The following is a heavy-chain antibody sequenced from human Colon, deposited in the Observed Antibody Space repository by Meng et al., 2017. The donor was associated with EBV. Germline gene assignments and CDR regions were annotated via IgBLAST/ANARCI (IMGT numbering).Heavy chain of an antibody. D-gene: IGHD6-13*01. CDR3: AREENNSGWYYH. CDR2: IYYSGST. J-gene: IGHJ4*02. V-gene: IGHV4-30-4*01. CDR1: GGSISNGGYY. Sequence: HVQLQGSGAGVVKASQTVSLTCTVSGGSISNGGYYWSWIRQHPGKGVEWIGYIYYSGSTYFNPSLKSRSFMSVETSKKQSYLSLNSVTAADTAVYYCAREENNSGWYYHWGQGTLVTVSS.